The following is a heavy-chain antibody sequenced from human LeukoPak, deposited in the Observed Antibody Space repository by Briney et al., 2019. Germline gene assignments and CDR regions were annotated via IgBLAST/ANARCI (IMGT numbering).Heavy chain of an antibody. CDR2: ISGSGGST. Sequence: GGSLRLSCAASGFTFSSYAMSSVRQAPGKGLEWVSAISGSGGSTYYADSVKGRFTISRDNSKNTLYLQMNSLRAEDTAVYYCAKDLAYDYVWGSYLDWGQGTLVTVSS. D-gene: IGHD3-16*01. V-gene: IGHV3-23*01. J-gene: IGHJ4*02. CDR3: AKDLAYDYVWGSYLD. CDR1: GFTFSSYA.